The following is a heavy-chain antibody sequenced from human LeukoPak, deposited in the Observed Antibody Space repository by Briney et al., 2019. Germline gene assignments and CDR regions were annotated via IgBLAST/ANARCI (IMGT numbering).Heavy chain of an antibody. V-gene: IGHV3-7*04. CDR3: AGVDAAMPDAFDI. CDR1: GFTFSSYW. D-gene: IGHD5-18*01. Sequence: PGGSLRLSCAASGFTFSSYWMSWVRQAPGKGLEWVANIKQDGSEKYYVDSVKGRFTISRDNAKNSLYLQMNSLRAEDTAVYYCAGVDAAMPDAFDIWGQGTTVTVSS. CDR2: IKQDGSEK. J-gene: IGHJ3*02.